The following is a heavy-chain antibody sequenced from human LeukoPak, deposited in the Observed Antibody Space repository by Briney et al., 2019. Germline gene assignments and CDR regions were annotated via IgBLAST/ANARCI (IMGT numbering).Heavy chain of an antibody. CDR3: AKDATASPYFQWFDN. CDR1: GFTFSSYA. Sequence: PGGSLRLSCAASGFTFSSYAMNWVRQAPGKGLEWVAGISSGDRTFHAESVKGRFTISRDKSKDTLYPQMNILRDEDTAVYYCAKDATASPYFQWFDNWGQGTQVIVSS. V-gene: IGHV3-23*01. CDR2: ISSGDRT. J-gene: IGHJ4*02. D-gene: IGHD3-9*01.